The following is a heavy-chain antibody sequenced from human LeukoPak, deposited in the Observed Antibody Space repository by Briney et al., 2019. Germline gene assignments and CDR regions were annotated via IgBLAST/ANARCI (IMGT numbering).Heavy chain of an antibody. J-gene: IGHJ4*02. V-gene: IGHV3-23*01. D-gene: IGHD5-24*01. CDR1: GFTFSSYG. CDR3: ARDGSCGWAQYDY. CDR2: ITDNGGKR. Sequence: GGSLRLYYVASGFTFSSYGMGWVRQAPGKGLEWVSGITDNGGKRDYADSVKGRFTISRDNPKSTLDLQMNSLRAEDTALYYCARDGSCGWAQYDYWGQGILVTVST.